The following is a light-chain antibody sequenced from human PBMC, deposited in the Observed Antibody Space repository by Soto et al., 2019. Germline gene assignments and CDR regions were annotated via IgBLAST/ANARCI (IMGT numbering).Light chain of an antibody. CDR2: DAS. CDR1: QSVSSY. V-gene: IGKV3-11*01. Sequence: EIVLTQSPATLSLSPGDRATLSCRASQSVSSYLAWYQQKPGQAPRLLIYDASNRATGIPARFGGSGSGTDSTLTISSLEPEDVAFYYCQQRSNWPPTFGQGTRLEIK. J-gene: IGKJ5*01. CDR3: QQRSNWPPT.